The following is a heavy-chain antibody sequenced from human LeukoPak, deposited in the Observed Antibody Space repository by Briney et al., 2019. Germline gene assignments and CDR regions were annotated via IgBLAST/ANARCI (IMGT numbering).Heavy chain of an antibody. Sequence: GGSLRLSCAASGFTFSSDWMHWVRQAPGKGLVWVSRINSDGSSTSYADSVKGRFTISRDNAKNTLYLQMNSLRAEDTAVYYCARPAEYCSSTSCYSGDFDYWGQGTLVTVRS. V-gene: IGHV3-74*01. J-gene: IGHJ4*02. D-gene: IGHD2-2*01. CDR1: GFTFSSDW. CDR3: ARPAEYCSSTSCYSGDFDY. CDR2: INSDGSST.